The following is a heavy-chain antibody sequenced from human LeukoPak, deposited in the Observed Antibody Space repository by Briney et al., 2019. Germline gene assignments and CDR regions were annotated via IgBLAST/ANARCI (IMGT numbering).Heavy chain of an antibody. CDR3: AELGITMIGGV. D-gene: IGHD3-10*02. V-gene: IGHV3-23*01. CDR2: ISGSGGST. CDR1: GFTFSSYA. Sequence: QSGGSLRLSCAASGFTFSSYAMSWVRQAPGKGLEWVSAISGSGGSTYYADSVEGRFTISRDNAKNSLYLQMNSLRAEDTAVYYCAELGITMIGGVWGKGTTVTISS. J-gene: IGHJ6*04.